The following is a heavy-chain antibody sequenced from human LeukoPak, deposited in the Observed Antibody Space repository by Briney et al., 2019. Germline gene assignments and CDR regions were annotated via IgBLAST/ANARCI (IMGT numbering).Heavy chain of an antibody. D-gene: IGHD4-17*01. CDR2: ICQSGST. Sequence: PSETLSLTCTVSGYSISSIHCWGWIRQPPGKGLEWIGSICQSGSTYYSPSLKSRVIVSLDTSKNQFSLRLSSVTAADTAVYYCASFDYGDFWYFDIWGRGALVTVSS. CDR1: GYSISSIHC. V-gene: IGHV4-38-2*02. J-gene: IGHJ2*01. CDR3: ASFDYGDFWYFDI.